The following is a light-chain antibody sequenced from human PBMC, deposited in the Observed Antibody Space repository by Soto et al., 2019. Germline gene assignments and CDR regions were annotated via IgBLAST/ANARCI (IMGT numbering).Light chain of an antibody. CDR1: EDISDF. CDR2: DAS. CDR3: QQYDDLLFT. V-gene: IGKV1-33*01. J-gene: IGKJ3*01. Sequence: DIQMTQSPSSLSASIGDRVTITCQASEDISDFLNWYQQKPGKAPKLLIYDASNLETGVSSRFRGSGSGTHFSLTITSLQPEDFGTYYCQQYDDLLFTFGPGTKVDIK.